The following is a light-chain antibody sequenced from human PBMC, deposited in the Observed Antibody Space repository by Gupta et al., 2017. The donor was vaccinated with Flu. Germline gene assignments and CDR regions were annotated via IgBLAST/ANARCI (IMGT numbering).Light chain of an antibody. CDR1: QSVSSY. Sequence: EIVLTQSPATLPLSPGERATLSCRASQSVSSYLAWYQQKPGQAPRLLIYDASNRATGIPARFSGSGSGTDFTLTISSLEPEDVAVYYCQQRSNWPLTFGGGTKMEIK. V-gene: IGKV3-11*01. CDR2: DAS. CDR3: QQRSNWPLT. J-gene: IGKJ4*01.